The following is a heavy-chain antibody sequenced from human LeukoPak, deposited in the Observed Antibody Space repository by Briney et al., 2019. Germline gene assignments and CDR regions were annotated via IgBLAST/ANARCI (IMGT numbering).Heavy chain of an antibody. V-gene: IGHV1-69*01. Sequence: SVKVSCKASGGTFSSYAISWVRQAPGQGLEWMGGIIPIFGTANYAQKFQGRVTITADESTSTAYMELSSLRSEDTAVYYCARVVPAAIRDYYYYLDVWSKGTTVTVSS. J-gene: IGHJ6*03. CDR3: ARVVPAAIRDYYYYLDV. D-gene: IGHD2-2*02. CDR1: GGTFSSYA. CDR2: IIPIFGTA.